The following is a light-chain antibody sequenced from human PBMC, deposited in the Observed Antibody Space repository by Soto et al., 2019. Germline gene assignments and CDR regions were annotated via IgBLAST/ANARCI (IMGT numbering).Light chain of an antibody. CDR1: QSVRAAN. J-gene: IGKJ1*01. CDR2: AAT. Sequence: IVLTQSPGTLSLSPGEGATLSCRASQSVRAANLAWYQQKPGQAPRLLIYAATNRATGIPDRFSGSGSGTDFTLTISRLEPEDFAVYYCQQYGSSGTFGQGTKVDIK. V-gene: IGKV3-20*01. CDR3: QQYGSSGT.